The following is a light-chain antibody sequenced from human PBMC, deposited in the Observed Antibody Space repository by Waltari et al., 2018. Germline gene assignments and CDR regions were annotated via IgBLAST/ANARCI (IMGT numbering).Light chain of an antibody. V-gene: IGKV3-20*01. CDR3: QQYGSSLWT. Sequence: EIVLTQSPGTLSLSPGERATLPCRASQSVSSSYLAWYQQKPGQAPRPLIYGASSRATGIPDRFSGSGSGTDFTLTISRLEPEDFAVYYCQQYGSSLWTFGQGTKVEIK. J-gene: IGKJ1*01. CDR1: QSVSSSY. CDR2: GAS.